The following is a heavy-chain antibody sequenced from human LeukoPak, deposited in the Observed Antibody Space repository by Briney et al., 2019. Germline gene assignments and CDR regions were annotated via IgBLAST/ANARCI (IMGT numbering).Heavy chain of an antibody. CDR3: AKVASYYYDSGAYYDY. CDR1: GFTFSTYA. Sequence: PPGGSLRLSCVASGFTFSTYAMSWVRQAPGRGLEWVPGTSGNGGSTHYADSVKGRFTNSRDNSKDTLYLQMSSLSAEDTAVYYCAKVASYYYDSGAYYDYWGQGTLVTVSS. CDR2: TSGNGGST. D-gene: IGHD3-22*01. J-gene: IGHJ4*02. V-gene: IGHV3-23*01.